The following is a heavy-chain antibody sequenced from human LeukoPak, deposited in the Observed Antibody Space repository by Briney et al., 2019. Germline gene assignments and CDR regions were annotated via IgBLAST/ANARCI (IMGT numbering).Heavy chain of an antibody. D-gene: IGHD2-2*01. CDR2: INPNSGAT. CDR1: GYTFTAYY. J-gene: IGHJ5*02. CDR3: ATIPA. V-gene: IGHV1-2*02. Sequence: ASVKVSCKASGYTFTAYYMHWVRQAPGQGLEWMGWINPNSGATHYVPKFQGRVTMTRDTSISTAYMEQSRLRSDDTALYYCATIPAWGQGTLVTVSS.